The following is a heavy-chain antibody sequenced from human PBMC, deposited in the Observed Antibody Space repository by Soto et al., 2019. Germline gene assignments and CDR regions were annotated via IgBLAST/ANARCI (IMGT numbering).Heavy chain of an antibody. CDR3: ARRGIAAGNVYFDY. J-gene: IGHJ4*02. V-gene: IGHV3-11*06. CDR2: ISSSSSYT. CDR1: GFTFSAYY. D-gene: IGHD6-13*01. Sequence: PGGSLRLSCAASGFTFSAYYMGWRRQAPGKGLEWVSYISSSSSYTNYADSVKGRFTISRDNAKNSLYLQMNSLRAEDTAVYYCARRGIAAGNVYFDYWGQGTLVTGSS.